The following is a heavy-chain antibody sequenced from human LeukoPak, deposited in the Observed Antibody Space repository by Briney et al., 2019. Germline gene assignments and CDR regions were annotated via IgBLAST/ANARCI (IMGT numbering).Heavy chain of an antibody. J-gene: IGHJ6*03. D-gene: IGHD3-3*01. CDR1: GFTFSSYG. CDR2: IRYDGSNK. CDR3: ARDGAERITIFGVVISDYYYYYMDV. Sequence: GGSLRLSCAASGFTFSSYGMHWVRQAPGKGLEWVAFIRYDGSNKYYADSVKGRFTISRDNSKNTLYLQMNSLRAEDTAVYYCARDGAERITIFGVVISDYYYYYMDVWGKGTTVTISS. V-gene: IGHV3-30*02.